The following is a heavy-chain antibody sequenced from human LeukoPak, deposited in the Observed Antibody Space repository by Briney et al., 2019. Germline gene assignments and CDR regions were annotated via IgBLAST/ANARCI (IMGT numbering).Heavy chain of an antibody. V-gene: IGHV1-24*01. CDR2: FEPEDGKP. D-gene: IGHD2-8*01. CDR3: ATNEGN. Sequence: ASVRVSCEVSGYTLSELSMHWVRQTPGKGRERVGSFEPEDGKPIYAQKFQGRVTMTEDTSTDTAYMGLSSLRSEDTAVYYGATNEGNWGQGTLVTVSS. CDR1: GYTLSELS. J-gene: IGHJ4*02.